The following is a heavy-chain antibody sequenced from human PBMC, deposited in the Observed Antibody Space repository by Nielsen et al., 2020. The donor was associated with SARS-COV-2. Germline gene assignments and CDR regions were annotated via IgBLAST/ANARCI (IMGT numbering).Heavy chain of an antibody. CDR3: VRGLQVPNGLAHR. CDR2: INSDGSST. Sequence: GGSLRFSCAASAFTFSTYWMHWVRQAPGKGLVWVSRINSDGSSTSYADSVKGRFTISRDNAKNTLYQQMNSLRAEDTAVYYCVRGLQVPNGLAHRWGQGTLVTVSS. CDR1: AFTFSTYW. D-gene: IGHD3-16*01. V-gene: IGHV3-74*01. J-gene: IGHJ4*02.